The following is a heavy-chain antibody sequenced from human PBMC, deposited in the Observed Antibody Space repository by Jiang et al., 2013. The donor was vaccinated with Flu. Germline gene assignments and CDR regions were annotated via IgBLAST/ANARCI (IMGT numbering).Heavy chain of an antibody. CDR2: DLSWLTLIP. Sequence: YSFTSYWIGWVRQMPGKGPGVGWGIDLSWLTLIPDTTRPSQGQVTISADKSIDTAYLHWSSLKASDTAMYYCARESGSYFDSWGQGTLVTVSS. D-gene: IGHD1-26*01. CDR3: ARESGSYFDS. J-gene: IGHJ4*02. V-gene: IGHV5-51*01. CDR1: YSFTSYW.